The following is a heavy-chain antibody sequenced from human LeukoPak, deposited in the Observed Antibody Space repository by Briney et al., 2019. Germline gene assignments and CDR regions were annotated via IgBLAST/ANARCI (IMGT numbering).Heavy chain of an antibody. CDR3: ARDPVYSSPRGGY. CDR1: GYTFTDYF. Sequence: GRSVRVSCTASGYTFTDYFMHWVRQAPGQGLEWMGWINPNSGGTHYAQKFQGRVTITRDRSNSTAYMELSRLRSDDTAVCYCARDPVYSSPRGGYWGQGTLVTVSS. J-gene: IGHJ4*02. V-gene: IGHV1-2*02. D-gene: IGHD5-18*01. CDR2: INPNSGGT.